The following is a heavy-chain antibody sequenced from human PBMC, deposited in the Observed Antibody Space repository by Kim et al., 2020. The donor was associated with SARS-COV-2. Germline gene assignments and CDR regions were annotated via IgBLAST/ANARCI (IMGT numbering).Heavy chain of an antibody. CDR2: IRRKAYNYAT. J-gene: IGHJ6*03. D-gene: IGHD2-2*01. CDR1: GFTFSGSN. Sequence: GGSLRLSCAASGFTFSGSNIHWVRQAPGKGLEWVGHIRRKAYNYATAYGESVKGRFTISRDDSKHTASLQMNSLKTEDTAVYYCTRHPANLDVWGKGTT. CDR3: TRHPANLDV. V-gene: IGHV3-73*01.